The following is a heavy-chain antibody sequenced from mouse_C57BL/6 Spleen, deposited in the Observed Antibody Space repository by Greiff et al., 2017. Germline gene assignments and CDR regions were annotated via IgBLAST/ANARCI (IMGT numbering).Heavy chain of an antibody. D-gene: IGHD1-1*01. CDR3: AREVLRDFDV. CDR2: ISYDGSN. V-gene: IGHV3-6*01. J-gene: IGHJ1*03. Sequence: EVQLQQSGPGLVKPSQSQSLTCSVTGYSITSGYYWNWIRQFPGNKLEWMGYISYDGSNNYNPSLKNRISITRDTSKNQFFLKLNSVTTEDTATYYCAREVLRDFDVWGTGTTVTVSS. CDR1: GYSITSGYY.